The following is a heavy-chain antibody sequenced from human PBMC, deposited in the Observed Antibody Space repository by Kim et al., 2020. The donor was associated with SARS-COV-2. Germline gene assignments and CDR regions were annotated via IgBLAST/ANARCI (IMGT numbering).Heavy chain of an antibody. D-gene: IGHD5-12*01. CDR1: GFTFDDYA. CDR3: AKAEYRGYSGYDRVLGYYYYGMDV. J-gene: IGHJ6*02. Sequence: GGSLRLSCAASGFTFDDYAMHWVRQAPGKGLEWVSLISGDGGSTYYADSVKGRFTISRDNSKNSLYLQMNSLRTEDTALYYCAKAEYRGYSGYDRVLGYYYYGMDVWGQGTTVTVSS. CDR2: ISGDGGST. V-gene: IGHV3-43*02.